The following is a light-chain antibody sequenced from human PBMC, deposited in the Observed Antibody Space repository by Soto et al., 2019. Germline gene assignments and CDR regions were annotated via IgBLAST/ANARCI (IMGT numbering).Light chain of an antibody. CDR3: QQYGNSPQT. CDR2: GAS. Sequence: EPVLTQSPSTISLSXGRRATLAGXXSQSVSNDFLAWYQQKPGQAPRLLIYGASTRATDVPDRFSGSGSGTDFTLTISRLEPEDFAVYYCQQYGNSPQTFGQGTKVDIK. V-gene: IGKV3-20*01. CDR1: QSVSNDF. J-gene: IGKJ1*01.